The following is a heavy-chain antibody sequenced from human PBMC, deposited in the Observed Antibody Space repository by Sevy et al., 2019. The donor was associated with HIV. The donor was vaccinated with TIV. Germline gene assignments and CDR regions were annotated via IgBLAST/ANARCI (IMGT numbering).Heavy chain of an antibody. D-gene: IGHD3-10*01. CDR3: ARDEQRPYYYGSGNMGH. CDR1: GYTFTNYE. V-gene: IGHV1-8*01. J-gene: IGHJ4*02. Sequence: ASVKVSCKASGYTFTNYEINWVRQATGQGLEWMGWTNPNSGKTGYAPQFHGRVTMTRNTSLNIAYMELSSLRSDDTAVYYCARDEQRPYYYGSGNMGHWGQGTLVTVSS. CDR2: TNPNSGKT.